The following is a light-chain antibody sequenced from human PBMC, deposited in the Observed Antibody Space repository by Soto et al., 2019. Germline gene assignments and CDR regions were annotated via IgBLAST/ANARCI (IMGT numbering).Light chain of an antibody. V-gene: IGKV1-33*01. CDR2: DAS. J-gene: IGKJ5*01. Sequence: DIQVTQSPSSLSASVGDRVTITCQATQDISDYLNWYQQKPGKAPKLLIYDASHLETGVPSRFSGSGSGTDFTFTISSLQPEDIGTFYCQQYANLITFGQGTRLEIK. CDR3: QQYANLIT. CDR1: QDISDY.